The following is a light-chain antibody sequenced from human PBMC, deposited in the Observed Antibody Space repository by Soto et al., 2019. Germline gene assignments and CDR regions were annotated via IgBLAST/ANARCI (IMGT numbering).Light chain of an antibody. J-gene: IGLJ2*01. CDR1: NSDVGGYNY. V-gene: IGLV2-8*01. CDR2: EVS. Sequence: QSALTQPPSASGSPGQSVTISCTGTNSDVGGYNYVSWYQQHPGKAPNLMIYEVSKRPSGVPDRFSGSKSGNTASLTVSGLRAEDEGEYYCSSYAGSSSLLFGGGTKLTVL. CDR3: SSYAGSSSLL.